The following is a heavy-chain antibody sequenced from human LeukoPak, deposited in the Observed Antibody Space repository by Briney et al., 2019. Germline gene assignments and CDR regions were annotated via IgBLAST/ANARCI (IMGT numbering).Heavy chain of an antibody. J-gene: IGHJ4*02. CDR2: IYSGGST. V-gene: IGHV3-53*01. D-gene: IGHD2-15*01. CDR1: EFTVSSNY. Sequence: PSGGSLRLSCAASEFTVSSNYMGWVRQAPGKGLEWVSVIYSGGSTYYADSVMGRFTISRDNSKNTLYLQMNSLRAEDTAVYYCARGSKDRYPDYWGQGTLVTVSS. CDR3: ARGSKDRYPDY.